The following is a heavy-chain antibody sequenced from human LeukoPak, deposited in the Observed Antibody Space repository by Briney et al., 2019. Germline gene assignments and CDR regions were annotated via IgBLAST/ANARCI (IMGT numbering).Heavy chain of an antibody. CDR1: GFTFSSYA. V-gene: IGHV3-23*01. CDR3: AKGHYDFWSGYYTLFDY. CDR2: ISGSGGST. Sequence: GGSLRLSCAASGFTFSSYAMSWVRQAPGKGPEWVSAISGSGGSTYYADSVKGRFTISRDNSKNTLYLQMNSLRAEDTAVYYCAKGHYDFWSGYYTLFDYWGQGTLVTVSS. J-gene: IGHJ4*02. D-gene: IGHD3-3*01.